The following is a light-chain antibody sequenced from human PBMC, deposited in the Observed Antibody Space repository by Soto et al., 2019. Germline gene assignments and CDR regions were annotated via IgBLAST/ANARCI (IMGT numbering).Light chain of an antibody. J-gene: IGLJ1*01. CDR3: QVWDIMTDNYV. CDR1: NIGDKR. V-gene: IGLV3-21*04. Sequence: SYELTQPPSVSVAPEKTATITCGGTNIGDKRVHWYRQKPGQAPVLLISYDSDRPSGIPERFSGSNSGSTATLTISRVEAGDEADYYCQVWDIMTDNYVFGGGTKLTVL. CDR2: YDS.